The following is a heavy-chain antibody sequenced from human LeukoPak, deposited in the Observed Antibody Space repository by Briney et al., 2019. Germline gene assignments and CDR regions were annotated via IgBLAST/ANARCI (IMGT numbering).Heavy chain of an antibody. J-gene: IGHJ6*02. CDR3: ARVGGVSSSWYDNYYYYGMDV. D-gene: IGHD6-13*01. CDR1: GYTFTGYY. V-gene: IGHV1-2*02. Sequence: GASVKVSCKASGYTFTGYYMRWVRHAPGQGHEWMGWINPNSGGTNYAQKFHGRVTMTRDTSISTAYMELSRLRSDDTAVYYCARVGGVSSSWYDNYYYYGMDVWGQETTVTVSS. CDR2: INPNSGGT.